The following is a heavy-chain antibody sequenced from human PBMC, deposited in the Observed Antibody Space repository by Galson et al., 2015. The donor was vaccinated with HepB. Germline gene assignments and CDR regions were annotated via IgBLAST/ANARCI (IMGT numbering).Heavy chain of an antibody. Sequence: SVKVSCKASGYTFTGDYKHWVQQAPGQGLEWMGWINPNSGGTNYAQKFQGRVTMTRDTSISTAYMELSRLRSDDTAVYYCARDPLRYVQFDYWGQGTLVTVSS. J-gene: IGHJ4*02. CDR1: GYTFTGDY. D-gene: IGHD5-12*01. V-gene: IGHV1-2*02. CDR3: ARDPLRYVQFDY. CDR2: INPNSGGT.